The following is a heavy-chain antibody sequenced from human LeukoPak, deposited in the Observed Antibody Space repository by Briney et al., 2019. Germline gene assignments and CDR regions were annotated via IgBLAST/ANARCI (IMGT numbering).Heavy chain of an antibody. CDR2: INSDGSST. CDR1: GFTVSDNY. CDR3: ASYDILTGCMNYFDY. V-gene: IGHV3-74*01. Sequence: GGSLRLSCAVSGFTVSDNYMIWVRQAPGKGLVWVSRINSDGSSTSYADSVKGRFTISRDNAKNTLYLQMNSLRAEDTAVYYCASYDILTGCMNYFDYWGQGALVTVSS. D-gene: IGHD3-9*01. J-gene: IGHJ4*02.